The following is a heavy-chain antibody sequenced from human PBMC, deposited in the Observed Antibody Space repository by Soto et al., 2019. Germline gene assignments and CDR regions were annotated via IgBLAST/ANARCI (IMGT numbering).Heavy chain of an antibody. J-gene: IGHJ6*02. CDR3: AKRGLGYCSGGSCYSGYGMDV. V-gene: IGHV3-23*01. CDR2: ISGSGGST. D-gene: IGHD2-15*01. Sequence: EVQLLESGGGLVQPGGSLRLSCAASGFTFSSYAMSWVRQAPGKGLEWVSAISGSGGSTYYADSVKGRFTISRDNSKNXLXLXXNSLRAEDTAVYYCAKRGLGYCSGGSCYSGYGMDVWGQGTTVTVSS. CDR1: GFTFSSYA.